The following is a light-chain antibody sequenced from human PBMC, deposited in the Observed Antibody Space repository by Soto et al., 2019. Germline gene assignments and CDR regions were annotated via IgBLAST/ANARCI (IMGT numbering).Light chain of an antibody. J-gene: IGKJ2*01. Sequence: EIVLTQSPGTLSLSPGERATLSCRASQSVSSSYLAWYQQKPGQAPRVLIYGASSRATGIPDRFSGSGSGTDFTLTISRLEPEDFAVYYCQQYGSSPPNTFVQGTKLEIK. CDR2: GAS. CDR1: QSVSSSY. CDR3: QQYGSSPPNT. V-gene: IGKV3-20*01.